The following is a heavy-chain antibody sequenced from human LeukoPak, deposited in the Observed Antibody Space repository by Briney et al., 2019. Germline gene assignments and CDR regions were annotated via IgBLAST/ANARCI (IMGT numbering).Heavy chain of an antibody. CDR3: ARDQSGSFSYAFDI. D-gene: IGHD1-14*01. CDR2: IIPIFGTA. V-gene: IGHV1-69*13. Sequence: SVKVSCKASGGTFSSYAISWGRQAPGQGLEWMGGIIPIFGTANYAQKFQGRVTITADESTSTAYMELSSLRSEDTAVYYCARDQSGSFSYAFDIWGQGTMVTVSS. CDR1: GGTFSSYA. J-gene: IGHJ3*02.